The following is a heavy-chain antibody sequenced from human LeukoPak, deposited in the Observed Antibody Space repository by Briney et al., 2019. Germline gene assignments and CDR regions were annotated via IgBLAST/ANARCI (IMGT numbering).Heavy chain of an antibody. CDR2: INPSGGST. D-gene: IGHD1-26*01. J-gene: IGHJ4*02. CDR3: ARDSSGGATNY. CDR1: GYTFTSYY. Sequence: GASVKVSCKASGYTFTSYYMHWVRQAPGQGLEWMGIINPSGGSTSYAQKLQGRVTMTTDTSTSTAYMELRSLRSDDTAVYYCARDSSGGATNYWGQGTLVTVSS. V-gene: IGHV1-46*01.